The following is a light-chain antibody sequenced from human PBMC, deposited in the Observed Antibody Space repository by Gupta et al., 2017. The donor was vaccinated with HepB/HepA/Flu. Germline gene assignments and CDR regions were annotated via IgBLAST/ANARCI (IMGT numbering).Light chain of an antibody. J-gene: IGKJ4*01. CDR2: AAS. CDR1: QSISSY. V-gene: IGKV1-39*01. CDR3: QQSYSTPLS. Sequence: DIQMTQSPSSLSASVGDRVTITCRASQSISSYLNWYQQKPGKAPKLLIYAASSLQSGVPSRFSGSGSGTDFTLTISSLQPEDVATYYCQQSYSTPLSFGAGTKVEIK.